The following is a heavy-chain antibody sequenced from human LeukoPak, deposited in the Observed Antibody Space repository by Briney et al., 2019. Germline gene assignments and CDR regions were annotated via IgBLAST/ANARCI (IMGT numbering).Heavy chain of an antibody. CDR2: ISDSGGRT. J-gene: IGHJ4*02. CDR1: GITLSNYV. D-gene: IGHD3-22*01. CDR3: AKRGVVIRVILVGFHKEAYYFDS. Sequence: GGSLRLSCAVSGITLSNYVMSWVRQAPGKGLEWVAGISDSGGRTNYADSVKGRYTISRDNPKNTLYLQMNSLRAEDTAVYFCAKRGVVIRVILVGFHKEAYYFDSWGQGALVTVSS. V-gene: IGHV3-23*01.